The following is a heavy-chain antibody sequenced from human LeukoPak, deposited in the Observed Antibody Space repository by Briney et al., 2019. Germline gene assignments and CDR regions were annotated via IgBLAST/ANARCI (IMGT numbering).Heavy chain of an antibody. V-gene: IGHV3-53*04. CDR1: GFTVSSNY. J-gene: IGHJ4*02. CDR3: AKAHIFYDSSGYYYDY. Sequence: GGSLRLSCAASGFTVSSNYMSWVRQAPGKGLEWVSVIYSGGSTYYADSVKGRFTISRHNSKNTLYLQMNSLRAEDTAVYYCAKAHIFYDSSGYYYDYWGQGTLVTVSS. CDR2: IYSGGST. D-gene: IGHD3-22*01.